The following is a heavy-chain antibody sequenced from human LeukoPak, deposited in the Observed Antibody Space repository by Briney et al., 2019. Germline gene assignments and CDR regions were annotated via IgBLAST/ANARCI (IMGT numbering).Heavy chain of an antibody. J-gene: IGHJ2*01. D-gene: IGHD3-22*01. CDR1: GFTFDNYA. Sequence: GRSLRLSCAASGFTFDNYAMHWVRQAPGKGLEWVSGISWNSGSIGYADSVKGRFTISRDNAKNSLYLQMISLRAEDTALYYCAKDYYDSSGYVFDLWGRGTLVTVSS. V-gene: IGHV3-9*01. CDR3: AKDYYDSSGYVFDL. CDR2: ISWNSGSI.